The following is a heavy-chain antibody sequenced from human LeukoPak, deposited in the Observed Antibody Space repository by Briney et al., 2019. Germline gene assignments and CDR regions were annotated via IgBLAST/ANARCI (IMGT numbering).Heavy chain of an antibody. D-gene: IGHD4-17*01. CDR3: TTDAMDYGDYVGKYGLFWYFDL. Sequence: GGSLRLSCAVSGFTFSNAWMSWVRQAPGKGLEWVGRIKSKTDGGTTDYAAPVKGRFTISRDDSKNTLYLQMNSLKTEDTAVYYCTTDAMDYGDYVGKYGLFWYFDLWGRGTLVTVSS. V-gene: IGHV3-15*01. CDR2: IKSKTDGGTT. CDR1: GFTFSNAW. J-gene: IGHJ2*01.